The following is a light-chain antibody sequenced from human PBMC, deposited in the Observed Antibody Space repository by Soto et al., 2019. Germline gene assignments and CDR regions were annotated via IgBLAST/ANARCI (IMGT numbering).Light chain of an antibody. Sequence: EILLTQSPGTLSLSLGERATLSCRASQSVTSSHFAWYQQKPGQPPRILMYDASSRDAGIPDRFSGSGSGTDFTLTISRLEPEDFEVYYCQQYGSYPRTFGQGTKVDIK. J-gene: IGKJ1*01. V-gene: IGKV3-20*01. CDR2: DAS. CDR3: QQYGSYPRT. CDR1: QSVTSSH.